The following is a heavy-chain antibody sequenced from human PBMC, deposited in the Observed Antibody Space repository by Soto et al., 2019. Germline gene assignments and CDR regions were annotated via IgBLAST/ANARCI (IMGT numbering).Heavy chain of an antibody. CDR3: ARGVIPIMDV. D-gene: IGHD2-21*01. Sequence: PWETLSLTCAVYGGSFSGYYWSWIRQPPGKGLEWIGEINHSGSTNYNPSLKSRVTISVDTSKNQFSLKLSSVTAADTAVYYCARGVIPIMDVWGQGTTVTVSS. CDR2: INHSGST. CDR1: GGSFSGYY. J-gene: IGHJ6*02. V-gene: IGHV4-34*01.